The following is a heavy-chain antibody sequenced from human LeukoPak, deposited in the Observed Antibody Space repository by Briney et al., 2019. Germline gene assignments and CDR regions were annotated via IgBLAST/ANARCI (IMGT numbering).Heavy chain of an antibody. Sequence: PSETLSLTCTHSGGSISSSSRYSGWIRQPPGTGLEWIGSVYYSGGTYYNPSLKSRVTISVDTSKNQFSLKLSSVTAADTAVYYCARPPTLYSSSSKAYFDYWGQGTLVTVSS. CDR1: GGSISSSSRY. V-gene: IGHV4-39*01. D-gene: IGHD6-6*01. CDR3: ARPPTLYSSSSKAYFDY. CDR2: VYYSGGT. J-gene: IGHJ4*02.